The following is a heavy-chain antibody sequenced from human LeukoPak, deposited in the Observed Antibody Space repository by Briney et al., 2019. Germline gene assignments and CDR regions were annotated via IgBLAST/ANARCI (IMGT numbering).Heavy chain of an antibody. V-gene: IGHV5-51*01. J-gene: IGHJ4*02. CDR1: GYSFSTYW. Sequence: GESLKISCQGSGYSFSTYWIVWVRQLPGKGLEWMGIIYPGDSDTRYSPSFQGQVTISADKSISTAYLQWSSLKASDTAMYYCARRHSSLPLDYWGQGTLVTVSS. CDR3: ARRHSSLPLDY. CDR2: IYPGDSDT. D-gene: IGHD3-22*01.